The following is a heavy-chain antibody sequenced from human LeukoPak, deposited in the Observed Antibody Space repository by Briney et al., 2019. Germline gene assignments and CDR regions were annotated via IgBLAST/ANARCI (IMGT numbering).Heavy chain of an antibody. CDR2: IYPGDSDT. J-gene: IGHJ4*02. CDR1: GYSFTSYW. Sequence: GESLQISCKGSGYSFTSYWIGWVRQMPGKGLEWMGIIYPGDSDTRYSPSFQGQVTISADKSINTAYLQWSSLRASDTAMYYCATSESQTRFDYWGQGTPVTVSS. D-gene: IGHD1/OR15-1a*01. V-gene: IGHV5-51*01. CDR3: ATSESQTRFDY.